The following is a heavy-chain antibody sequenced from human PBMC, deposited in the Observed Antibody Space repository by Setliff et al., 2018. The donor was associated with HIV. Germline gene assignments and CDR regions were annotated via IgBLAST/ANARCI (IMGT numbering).Heavy chain of an antibody. J-gene: IGHJ3*01. CDR3: ARAGRHDNTVYFDL. Sequence: SETLSLTCSVSDGSMTSGSYYWGWIRQPPGKGLEWIGSVYYSGTTYYNPSLKSRLRMSVDTSKNQFTLKVISMTAADTAVYYCARAGRHDNTVYFDLWGPGTMVTVSS. V-gene: IGHV4-39*06. CDR1: DGSMTSGSYY. CDR2: VYYSGTT. D-gene: IGHD3-10*01.